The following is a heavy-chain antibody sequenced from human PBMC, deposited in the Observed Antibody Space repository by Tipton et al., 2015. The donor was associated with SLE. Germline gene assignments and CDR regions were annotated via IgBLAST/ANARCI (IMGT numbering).Heavy chain of an antibody. Sequence: TLSLTCTVSGGSISCYYWSWIRQPPGKGLEWIGYIYYSGSTNYNPSLKSRVTISVDTSKNQFSLKLSSVTAADTAVYYCTRNKYCSGGSCYPGWFDPWGQGTLVTVSS. J-gene: IGHJ5*02. CDR3: TRNKYCSGGSCYPGWFDP. CDR2: IYYSGST. D-gene: IGHD2-15*01. CDR1: GGSISCYY. V-gene: IGHV4-59*07.